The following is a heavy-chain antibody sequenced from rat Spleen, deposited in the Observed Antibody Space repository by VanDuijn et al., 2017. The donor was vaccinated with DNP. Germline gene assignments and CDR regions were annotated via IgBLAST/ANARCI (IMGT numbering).Heavy chain of an antibody. CDR2: ISPSGGST. Sequence: EVQLVESGGGLVQPGRSLKLSCAASGFTFSNYDMAWVRQAPTKGLEWVASISPSGGSTYYRDSVKGRFTISRDNAKSTLYLQMDSLRSEDTATYYCATPGGYGGYSEDWFAYWGQGTLVTVSS. CDR3: ATPGGYGGYSEDWFAY. D-gene: IGHD1-11*01. J-gene: IGHJ3*01. V-gene: IGHV5-19*01. CDR1: GFTFSNYD.